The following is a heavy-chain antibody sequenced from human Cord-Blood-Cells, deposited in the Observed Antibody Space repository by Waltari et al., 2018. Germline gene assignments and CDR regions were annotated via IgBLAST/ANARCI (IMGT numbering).Heavy chain of an antibody. D-gene: IGHD3-16*01. CDR3: ALGDHFDY. CDR1: GFTFGSYW. Sequence: EVQLVESGGGLVQPGGSLRLSCAASGFTFGSYWMSWVRQAPGKGLEWVANIKQDGSEKYYVDSVKGRFTISRDNAKNSLYLQMNSLRAEDTAVYYCALGDHFDYWGQGTLVTVSS. V-gene: IGHV3-7*05. J-gene: IGHJ4*02. CDR2: IKQDGSEK.